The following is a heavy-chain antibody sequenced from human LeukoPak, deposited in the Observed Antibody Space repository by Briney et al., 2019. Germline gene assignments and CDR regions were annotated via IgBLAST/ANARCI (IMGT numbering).Heavy chain of an antibody. V-gene: IGHV1-18*01. Sequence: ASVKVSCKASGGTFSSYAISWVRQAPGQGLEWMGWISAYNGNTNYAQKLQGRVTMTTDTSTSTAYMELRSLRSDDTAVYYCARDFDGSYYREWGQGTLVTVSS. CDR2: ISAYNGNT. CDR1: GGTFSSYA. D-gene: IGHD1-26*01. J-gene: IGHJ4*02. CDR3: ARDFDGSYYRE.